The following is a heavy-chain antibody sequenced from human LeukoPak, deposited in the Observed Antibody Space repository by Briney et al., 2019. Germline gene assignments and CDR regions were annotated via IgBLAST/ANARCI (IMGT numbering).Heavy chain of an antibody. D-gene: IGHD2-2*01. CDR3: ARDRALPATGYFFDD. V-gene: IGHV3-53*01. CDR1: GLTVSSNY. CDR2: IYSGGSP. J-gene: IGHJ4*02. Sequence: GGSLRLSCAVSGLTVSSNYMSWVRQAPGKGLEWVSAIYSGGSPYFAESVKGRFTLSRDNSKKALYLQMSSLRAVDTAVYYCARDRALPATGYFFDDGGQGTLVTVSS.